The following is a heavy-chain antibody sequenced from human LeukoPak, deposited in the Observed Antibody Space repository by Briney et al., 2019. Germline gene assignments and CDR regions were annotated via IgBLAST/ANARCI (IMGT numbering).Heavy chain of an antibody. Sequence: SETLSLTCTVSGGSISSYYWSWIRQPAGKGLEWIGRIYTSGSTNYNPSLRSRVTMSVDTSKNQFSLKLSSVTAADTAVYYCARDRVVQLERERDYYYYMDVWGKGTTVTVSS. V-gene: IGHV4-4*07. J-gene: IGHJ6*03. CDR1: GGSISSYY. CDR2: IYTSGST. D-gene: IGHD1-1*01. CDR3: ARDRVVQLERERDYYYYMDV.